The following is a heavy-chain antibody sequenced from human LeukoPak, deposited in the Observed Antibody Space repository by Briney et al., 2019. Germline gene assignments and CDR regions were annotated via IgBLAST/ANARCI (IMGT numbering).Heavy chain of an antibody. CDR3: ARDQIGYGLDY. D-gene: IGHD5-18*01. V-gene: IGHV4-59*11. J-gene: IGHJ4*02. CDR1: GGSINNHY. Sequence: SETLSLTCSVSGGSINNHYWSWIRQPPGKGLEWIGYIYDSWNTNYNPSLKSRVTISIDTSKNQFSLNLTSVTAADTAVYYCARDQIGYGLDYWGQGTLVTVSS. CDR2: IYDSWNT.